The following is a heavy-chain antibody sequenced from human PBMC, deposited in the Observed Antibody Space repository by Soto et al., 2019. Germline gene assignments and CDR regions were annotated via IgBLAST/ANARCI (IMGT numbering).Heavy chain of an antibody. CDR1: GDSISSRGYY. V-gene: IGHV4-39*01. CDR2: IYYSGST. Sequence: PSETLSLTCTVTGDSISSRGYYWGWIRQPPGKGLEWIGSIYYSGSTYNNPSLRSRVSMSIDTSKDQFSLKLKSVTAADTALSFCARQLTSVVTKAYFDVWAPGPLVT. J-gene: IGHJ4*02. D-gene: IGHD2-21*02. CDR3: ARQLTSVVTKAYFDV.